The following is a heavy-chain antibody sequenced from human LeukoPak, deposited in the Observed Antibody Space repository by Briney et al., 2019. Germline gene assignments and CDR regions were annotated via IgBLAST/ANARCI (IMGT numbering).Heavy chain of an antibody. V-gene: IGHV1-69*06. CDR2: IIPMFGSP. Sequence: SVKVSCKASGGTFSNYAISWVRQAPGHGLEWMGRIIPMFGSPNFAQKFQGRVTITADKSTSTAYMEPSSLRSEDTAVYYCARGSSIAEVGGYFYYYGMDVWGQGTTVTVSS. CDR1: GGTFSNYA. D-gene: IGHD6-13*01. J-gene: IGHJ6*02. CDR3: ARGSSIAEVGGYFYYYGMDV.